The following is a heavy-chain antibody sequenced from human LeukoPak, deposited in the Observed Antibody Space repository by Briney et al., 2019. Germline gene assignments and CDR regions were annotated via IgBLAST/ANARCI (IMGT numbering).Heavy chain of an antibody. V-gene: IGHV3-66*01. CDR3: ARKTPRFGDYDY. CDR1: GFTVSSSY. D-gene: IGHD2-15*01. Sequence: PGGSLRLSRAASGFTVSSSYMSWVRQAPGKGLEWVSLIYSAGSTYYADSVKGRFTISRDNSKNTLYLQMNSLRAEDTAVYYCARKTPRFGDYDYWGQGTLVTVSS. CDR2: IYSAGST. J-gene: IGHJ4*02.